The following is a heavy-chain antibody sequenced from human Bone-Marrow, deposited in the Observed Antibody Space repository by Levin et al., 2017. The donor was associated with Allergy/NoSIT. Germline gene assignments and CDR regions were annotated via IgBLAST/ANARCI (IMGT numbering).Heavy chain of an antibody. V-gene: IGHV3-30*18. D-gene: IGHD3-22*01. CDR2: ISYDGSNK. J-gene: IGHJ4*02. Sequence: GGSLRLSCAASGFTFSSYGMHWVRQAPGKGLEWVAVISYDGSNKYYADSVKGRFTISRDNSKNTLYLQMNSLRAEDTAVYYCAKEFPYYYDSSGFYYWGQGTLVTVSS. CDR3: AKEFPYYYDSSGFYY. CDR1: GFTFSSYG.